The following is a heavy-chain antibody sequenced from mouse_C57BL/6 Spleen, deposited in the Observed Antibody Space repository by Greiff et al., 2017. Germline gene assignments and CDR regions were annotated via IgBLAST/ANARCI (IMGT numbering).Heavy chain of an antibody. Sequence: VKLQESGAELARPGASVKLSCKASGYTFTSYGISWVKQRTGQGLEWIGEIYPRSGNTYYNEKFKGKATLTADKSSSTAYMELRSLTSEDSAVYFCARLEGAYWGQGTLVTVSA. CDR2: IYPRSGNT. J-gene: IGHJ3*01. CDR3: ARLEGAY. CDR1: GYTFTSYG. V-gene: IGHV1-81*01.